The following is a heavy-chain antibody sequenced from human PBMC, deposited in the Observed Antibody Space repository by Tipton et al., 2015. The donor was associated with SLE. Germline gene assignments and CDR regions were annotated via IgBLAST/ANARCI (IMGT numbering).Heavy chain of an antibody. CDR1: GGSMNTYY. J-gene: IGHJ4*02. V-gene: IGHV4-59*08. Sequence: TLSLTCTVSGGSMNTYYWNWIWQFPGKGLEWIGYFYYSGSANYNPSLKSRVTISLDKSKNQFSLRLSSVTAADTAEYYCAGDYYFDYWGQGTLVTVSS. D-gene: IGHD2-21*02. CDR2: FYYSGSA. CDR3: AGDYYFDY.